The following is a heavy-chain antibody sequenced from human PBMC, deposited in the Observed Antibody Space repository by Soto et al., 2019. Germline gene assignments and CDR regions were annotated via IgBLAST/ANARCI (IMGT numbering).Heavy chain of an antibody. CDR1: GFTFSSYG. Sequence: GGSLRLSCAASGFTFSSYGMHWVRQAPGKGLEWVAVIWYDGSNKYYADSVKGRFTISRDNSKNTLYLQMNSLRAEDTAVYYCARDRYYDSSGYLEAVPFDIWGQGTMVTVSS. CDR3: ARDRYYDSSGYLEAVPFDI. D-gene: IGHD3-22*01. J-gene: IGHJ3*02. V-gene: IGHV3-33*01. CDR2: IWYDGSNK.